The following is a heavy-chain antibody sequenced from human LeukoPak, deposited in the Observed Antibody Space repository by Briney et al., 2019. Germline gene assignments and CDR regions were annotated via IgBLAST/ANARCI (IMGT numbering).Heavy chain of an antibody. CDR2: ISWNSGSI. CDR3: ARDRMSWLQFWDY. V-gene: IGHV3-9*01. CDR1: GFTFDDYA. J-gene: IGHJ4*02. D-gene: IGHD5-24*01. Sequence: PGGSLRLSCAASGFTFDDYAMHWVRQAPGRGLEWVSGISWNSGSIGYADSVKGRFTISRDNAKNSLYLQMNSLRSDDTAVYYCARDRMSWLQFWDYWGQGTLVTVSS.